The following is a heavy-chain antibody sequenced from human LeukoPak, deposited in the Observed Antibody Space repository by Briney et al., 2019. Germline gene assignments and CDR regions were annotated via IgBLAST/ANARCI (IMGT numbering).Heavy chain of an antibody. CDR3: ARDYADYVGYFFFDY. J-gene: IGHJ4*02. Sequence: PGGSLRLSCAASGFTFNNYAMNWVRQAPGKGLEWVSSISGGGETTYYADSAKGRFTISRDKSQNTLYLQMNSLRAEDTAVYYCARDYADYVGYFFFDYWGQGTLVIVSS. CDR1: GFTFNNYA. D-gene: IGHD4-17*01. V-gene: IGHV3-23*01. CDR2: ISGGGETT.